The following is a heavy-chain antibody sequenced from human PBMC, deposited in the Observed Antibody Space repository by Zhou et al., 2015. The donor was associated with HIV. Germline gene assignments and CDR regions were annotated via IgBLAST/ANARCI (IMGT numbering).Heavy chain of an antibody. CDR2: INPNSGGT. Sequence: QVQLVQSGAEVKKPGASVRVSCKASGYTFTAHYIHWVRQAPGPGLEWMGWINPNSGGTNYAQKFQGRVTMTRDTSISTAYMELSRLRSDDTAVYYCASDYYGSGKRYFDLWAVAPWSLSPQ. D-gene: IGHD3-10*01. CDR3: ASDYYGSGKRYFDL. V-gene: IGHV1-2*02. CDR1: GYTFTAHY. J-gene: IGHJ2*01.